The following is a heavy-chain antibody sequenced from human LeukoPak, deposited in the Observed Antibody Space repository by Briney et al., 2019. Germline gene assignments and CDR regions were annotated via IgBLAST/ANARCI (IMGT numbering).Heavy chain of an antibody. V-gene: IGHV1-69*01. D-gene: IGHD2-15*01. CDR3: ATGGGYCSGGSCFHWFDP. CDR1: GGTFSSYA. J-gene: IGHJ5*02. Sequence: SVKVSCKASGGTFSSYAISWVRQAPGQGLEWMGGIIPIFGTANYAQKFQGRVTITADESTSTAYMELSSLRSEDTAVYYCATGGGYCSGGSCFHWFDPWGQGTLVTVSS. CDR2: IIPIFGTA.